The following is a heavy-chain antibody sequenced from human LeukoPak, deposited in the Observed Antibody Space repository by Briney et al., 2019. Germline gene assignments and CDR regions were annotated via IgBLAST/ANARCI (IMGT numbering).Heavy chain of an antibody. CDR3: AKDSNPYSSGWPLDY. V-gene: IGHV3-23*01. J-gene: IGHJ4*02. CDR2: ISGSGGST. CDR1: GFTFSSYA. Sequence: GGSLRLSCAASGFTFSSYAMSWVRQTPGKGLEWVSAISGSGGSTYYADSVKGRFTISRDNSKNTLYLQMNSLRAEDTAVYYCAKDSNPYSSGWPLDYWGQGTLVTVSS. D-gene: IGHD6-19*01.